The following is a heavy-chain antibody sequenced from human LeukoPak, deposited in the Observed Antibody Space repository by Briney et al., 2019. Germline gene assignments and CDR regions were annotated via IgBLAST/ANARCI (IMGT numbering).Heavy chain of an antibody. CDR2: INHNGNVN. V-gene: IGHV3-7*03. Sequence: GGSLRLSCAASGFTFSSYWMNWARQAPGKGLEWVASINHNGNVNYYVDSVKGRFTISRDNAKNSLYLQMSDLRSEDTALYYCAKLCDWNSIDYWGQGTLVAVSS. CDR1: GFTFSSYW. CDR3: AKLCDWNSIDY. J-gene: IGHJ4*02. D-gene: IGHD1-7*01.